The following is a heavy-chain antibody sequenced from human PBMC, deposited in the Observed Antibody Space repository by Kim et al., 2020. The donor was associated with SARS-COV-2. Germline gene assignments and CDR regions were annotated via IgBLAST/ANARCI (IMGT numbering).Heavy chain of an antibody. J-gene: IGHJ6*02. Sequence: SVKVSCKASGGTFSSYTISWVRQAPGQGLEWMGRIIPILGIANYAQKFQGRVTITADKSTSTAYMELSSLRSEDTAVYYCARENGGLVATITYYYYGMDVWGQGTTVTVSS. CDR1: GGTFSSYT. CDR2: IIPILGIA. D-gene: IGHD5-12*01. CDR3: ARENGGLVATITYYYYGMDV. V-gene: IGHV1-69*04.